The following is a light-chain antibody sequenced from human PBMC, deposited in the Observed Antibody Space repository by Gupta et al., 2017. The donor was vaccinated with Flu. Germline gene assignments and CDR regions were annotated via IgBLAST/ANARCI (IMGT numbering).Light chain of an antibody. J-gene: IGLJ2*01. CDR3: QVWDSSVV. CDR1: NIGSKN. CDR2: RDS. Sequence: SYELTQPLSVSVALGQTARITCGGNNIGSKNVHWYQQKPGLAPVLVIYRDSNRPSGIPERFSASNSGNTATLTISRAQAGDEADYYCQVWDSSVVFGGGTKLTVL. V-gene: IGLV3-9*01.